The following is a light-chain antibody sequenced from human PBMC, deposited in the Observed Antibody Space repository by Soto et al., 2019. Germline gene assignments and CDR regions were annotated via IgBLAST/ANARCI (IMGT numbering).Light chain of an antibody. V-gene: IGKV3-15*01. CDR3: QQHNNWPWT. CDR1: QSIGSH. Sequence: EIVMTQSPATLSVSPGEGASLSCRASQSIGSHLAWYQQKPGQAPRLLIYGASTRATGIPARFSGSGSGTEFTLTISSLQSEDFAVYYCQQHNNWPWTFGQGTKMEIK. CDR2: GAS. J-gene: IGKJ1*01.